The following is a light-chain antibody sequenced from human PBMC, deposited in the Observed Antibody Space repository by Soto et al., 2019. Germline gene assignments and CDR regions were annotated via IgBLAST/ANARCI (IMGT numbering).Light chain of an antibody. Sequence: DIHMTQSPSSLSASVGDRITITCRASQSISSYLNWYQQKPGKAPKLLIYAASSLQSGVPSRFSGSGSGTEFTLTISSLQPEDFATYYCQQNYSTPPTFGQGTKVEIK. J-gene: IGKJ1*01. CDR2: AAS. V-gene: IGKV1-39*01. CDR1: QSISSY. CDR3: QQNYSTPPT.